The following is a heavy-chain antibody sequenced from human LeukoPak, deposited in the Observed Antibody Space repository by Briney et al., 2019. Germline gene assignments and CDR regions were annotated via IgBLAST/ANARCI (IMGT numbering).Heavy chain of an antibody. D-gene: IGHD6-19*01. CDR2: INHSGST. J-gene: IGHJ4*02. Sequence: SETLSLTCAVYGGSFSGYYWSWIRQPPGKGLEWIGEINHSGSTNYNPSLKSRVTISVDTSKNQFSLKLSSVTAADTAVYYCARSYSSGWSDYWGQGTLVTVSS. CDR3: ARSYSSGWSDY. CDR1: GGSFSGYY. V-gene: IGHV4-34*01.